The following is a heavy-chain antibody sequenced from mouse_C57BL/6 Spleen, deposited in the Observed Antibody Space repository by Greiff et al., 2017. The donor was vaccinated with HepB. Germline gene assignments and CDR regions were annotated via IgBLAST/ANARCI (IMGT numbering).Heavy chain of an antibody. Sequence: QVQLQQSGAELVKPGASVKMSCKASGYTFTSYWITWVKQRPGQGLEWIGDIYPGSGSTNYNEKFKSKATLTVDTSSSTAYMQLSSRTSEDSAVYYCARFSYEGYSAWFAYWGQGTLVTVAA. CDR1: GYTFTSYW. CDR2: IYPGSGST. V-gene: IGHV1-55*01. J-gene: IGHJ3*01. CDR3: ARFSYEGYSAWFAY. D-gene: IGHD2-3*01.